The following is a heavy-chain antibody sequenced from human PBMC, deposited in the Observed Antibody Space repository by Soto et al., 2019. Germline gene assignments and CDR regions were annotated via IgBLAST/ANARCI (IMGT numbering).Heavy chain of an antibody. J-gene: IGHJ4*01. CDR1: GFTFAGYA. D-gene: IGHD4-4*01. CDR3: AKERGSGNYGVLKVLEY. CDR2: MTGSGAKT. Sequence: EVQLLESGGGLVQPGGSLRLSCESSGFTFAGYAINWVRQAQGKGLEWVSAMTGSGAKTFYADSVKGRFTISRANSKNTVYLQMHRLRGDDKAISLCAKERGSGNYGVLKVLEYWGHGTLVTVSS. V-gene: IGHV3-23*01.